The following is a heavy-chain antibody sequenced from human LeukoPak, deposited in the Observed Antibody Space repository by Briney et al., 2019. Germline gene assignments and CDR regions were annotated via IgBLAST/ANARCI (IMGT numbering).Heavy chain of an antibody. D-gene: IGHD2-2*02. V-gene: IGHV3-23*01. CDR3: ARGFRLSAIEDWFDP. CDR1: GFTFSSYA. CDR2: ISGSGGST. Sequence: PGGSLRLSCAASGFTFSSYAMSWVRQAPGKGLEWVSGISGSGGSTNYADSVKGRFTISRDNSKNTLYLQMGSLRAEDMAVYYCARGFRLSAIEDWFDPWGQGTLVTVSS. J-gene: IGHJ5*02.